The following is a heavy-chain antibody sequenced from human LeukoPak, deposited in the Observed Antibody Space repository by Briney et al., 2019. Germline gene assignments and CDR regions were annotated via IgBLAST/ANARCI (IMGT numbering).Heavy chain of an antibody. D-gene: IGHD2-2*01. CDR1: GFTFRSYS. CDR3: ARDDMEYQLLAEN. Sequence: GEPLTLSCAASGFTFRSYSMNWVRQARGKGLEWVSSISSSSSYIYYADSVKGRFTISRDNAKKPLYLQMNSWRAVDTAVYYCARDDMEYQLLAENWGRGTLVTVSS. CDR2: ISSSSSYI. J-gene: IGHJ4*02. V-gene: IGHV3-21*01.